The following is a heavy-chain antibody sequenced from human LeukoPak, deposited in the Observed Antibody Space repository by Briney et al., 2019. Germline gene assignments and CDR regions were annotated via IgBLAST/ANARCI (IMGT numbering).Heavy chain of an antibody. CDR1: GYTFTGYY. J-gene: IGHJ5*02. CDR2: INPNSGGT. CDR3: ARVLYSGSTGGWFDP. D-gene: IGHD1-26*01. V-gene: IGHV1-2*02. Sequence: ASVKVSCKASGYTFTGYYMHWVRRAPGQGLEWMGWINPNSGGTNYAQKFQGRVTMTRDTSISTAYMELSRLRSDDTAVYYCARVLYSGSTGGWFDPWGQGTLVTVSS.